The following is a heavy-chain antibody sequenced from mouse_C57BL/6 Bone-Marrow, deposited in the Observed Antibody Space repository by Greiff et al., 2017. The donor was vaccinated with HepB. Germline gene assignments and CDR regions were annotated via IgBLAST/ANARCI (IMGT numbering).Heavy chain of an antibody. Sequence: EVKVVESGGGLVKPGGSLKLSCAASGFTFSSYAMSWVRQTPEKRLEWVATISDGGSYTYYPDNVKGRFTISRDNAKNNLYLQMSHLKSEDTAMYYCARDSYYGSSLWFAYWGQGTLVTVSA. V-gene: IGHV5-4*01. CDR2: ISDGGSYT. J-gene: IGHJ3*01. D-gene: IGHD1-1*01. CDR1: GFTFSSYA. CDR3: ARDSYYGSSLWFAY.